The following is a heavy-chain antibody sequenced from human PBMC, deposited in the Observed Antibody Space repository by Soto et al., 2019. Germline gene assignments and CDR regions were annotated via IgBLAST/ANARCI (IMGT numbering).Heavy chain of an antibody. V-gene: IGHV3-33*01. CDR1: GFPFSSYH. Sequence: QVQLVESGGGVVQPGRSLRLSCAASGFPFSSYHKHWVRQAPGKGLEWVAVIWFDGTNKYYADSVKGRFTISRDNSKNTLYLQMNSLRAEDTAVYYCARNIKFDGDRIYWGQGTLVTVSS. CDR2: IWFDGTNK. J-gene: IGHJ4*02. D-gene: IGHD3-10*01. CDR3: ARNIKFDGDRIY.